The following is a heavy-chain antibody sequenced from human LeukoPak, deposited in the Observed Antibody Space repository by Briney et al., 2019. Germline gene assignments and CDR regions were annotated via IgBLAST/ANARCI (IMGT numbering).Heavy chain of an antibody. Sequence: PGGSLRLSCAASGFTFSSNAMNWVRQAPGKGLEWVSAISDTGGNTDYADSVRGRFTVSRDNSKNTLYLQMNSLGVEDTAVYYCARYFHDWGQGTLVTVSS. CDR1: GFTFSSNA. V-gene: IGHV3-23*01. J-gene: IGHJ4*02. CDR2: ISDTGGNT. CDR3: ARYFHD.